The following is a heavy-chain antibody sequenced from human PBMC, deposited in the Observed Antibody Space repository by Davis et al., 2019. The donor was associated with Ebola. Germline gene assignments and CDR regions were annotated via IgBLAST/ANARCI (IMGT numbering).Heavy chain of an antibody. J-gene: IGHJ4*02. CDR3: ARVLNYGSGSSLGLGFDY. CDR2: INPNSGGT. CDR1: GYTFIDYY. D-gene: IGHD3-10*01. V-gene: IGHV1-2*02. Sequence: ASVTVSCKGPGYTFIDYYIHWVRQAPGQGLEWMGWINPNSGGTKYAQKFQGRVTMTRDTSISTAYMELSSLRSDDTGVYYCARVLNYGSGSSLGLGFDYWGQGTLVTVSS.